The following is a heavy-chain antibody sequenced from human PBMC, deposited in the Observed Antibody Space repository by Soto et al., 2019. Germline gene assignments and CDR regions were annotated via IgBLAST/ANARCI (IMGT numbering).Heavy chain of an antibody. J-gene: IGHJ4*02. V-gene: IGHV3-53*01. D-gene: IGHD1-26*01. Sequence: PGGSLRLSCAASGFNVITNYMTRVRQAPGKGLEWVSVIYSGGTTYYADSVKGRFIISRDNFKNTLYLQMNNLRAEDTALYYCARGSGSLYYFHYWGQGTLVTVSS. CDR1: GFNVITNY. CDR3: ARGSGSLYYFHY. CDR2: IYSGGTT.